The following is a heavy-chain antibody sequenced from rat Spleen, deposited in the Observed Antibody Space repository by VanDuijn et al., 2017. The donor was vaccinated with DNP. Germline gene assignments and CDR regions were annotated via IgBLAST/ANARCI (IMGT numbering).Heavy chain of an antibody. CDR2: ISASGGST. V-gene: IGHV5S23*01. J-gene: IGHJ2*01. CDR1: GFTFSFYG. Sequence: EVQLVESGGGLVQPGRSLKLSCAASGFTFSFYGMAWVRQAPKKGLEWVASISASGGSTSYRDSVKGRFTISRDDAKSGLYLQMNSLKSEDTATYYCAREQHYHFDYWGQGVMVTVSS. CDR3: AREQHYHFDY. D-gene: IGHD1-10*01.